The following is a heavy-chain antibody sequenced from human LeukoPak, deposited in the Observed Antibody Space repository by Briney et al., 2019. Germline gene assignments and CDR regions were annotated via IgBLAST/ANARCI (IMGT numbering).Heavy chain of an antibody. J-gene: IGHJ4*02. CDR3: AKDRTGQHGDYGVGIFDY. D-gene: IGHD4-17*01. CDR1: GFTVSSHY. V-gene: IGHV3-23*01. CDR2: ISGSGGST. Sequence: GGSLRLSCAASGFTVSSHYMSWVRQAPGKGLEWVSAISGSGGSTYYADSVKGRFTISRDNSKNTLYLQMNSLRAEGTAVYYCAKDRTGQHGDYGVGIFDYWGQGTLVTVSS.